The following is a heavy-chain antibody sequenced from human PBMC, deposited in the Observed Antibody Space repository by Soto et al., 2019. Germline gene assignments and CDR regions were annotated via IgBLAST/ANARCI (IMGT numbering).Heavy chain of an antibody. CDR2: INPNSGGT. J-gene: IGHJ6*02. CDR1: GYTFTGYY. Sequence: ASVKVSCKASGYTFTGYYMHWVRQAPGQGLEWMGWINPNSGGTNYAQKFQGWVTMTRDTSISTAYMELSRLRSDDTAVYYCARENCISTSCYEGYYYYGMDVWGQGTTVTVSS. D-gene: IGHD2-2*01. V-gene: IGHV1-2*04. CDR3: ARENCISTSCYEGYYYYGMDV.